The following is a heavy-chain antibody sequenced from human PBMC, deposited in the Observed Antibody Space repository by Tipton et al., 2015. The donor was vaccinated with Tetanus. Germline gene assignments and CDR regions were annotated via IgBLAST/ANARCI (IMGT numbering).Heavy chain of an antibody. CDR2: IWFDGSRA. CDR3: ARDTYYQSHHYNYFDF. J-gene: IGHJ4*02. V-gene: IGHV3-33*08. CDR1: RIRLSDYA. D-gene: IGHD5-24*01. Sequence: SLRLSCAGARIRLSDYAMGWVRRAPGTGLEWVAAIWFDGSRAEYADSVQGRFTISRDNSRSMVYLQMDSLRDEDTGVFYCARDTYYQSHHYNYFDFWGQGVRVTVSS.